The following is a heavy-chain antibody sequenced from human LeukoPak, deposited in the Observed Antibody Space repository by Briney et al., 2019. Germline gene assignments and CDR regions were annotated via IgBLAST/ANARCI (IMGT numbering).Heavy chain of an antibody. J-gene: IGHJ4*02. V-gene: IGHV4-34*01. CDR3: ARVGAGQQLDY. D-gene: IGHD6-13*01. CDR2: INHSGST. CDR1: GGSFSGYY. Sequence: SETLSLTCAVYGGSFSGYYWSWIRQPPGKGLEWIGEINHSGSTNYNPSLKSRATISVDTSKNQFSLKLSSVTAADTAVYYCARVGAGQQLDYWGQGTLVTVSS.